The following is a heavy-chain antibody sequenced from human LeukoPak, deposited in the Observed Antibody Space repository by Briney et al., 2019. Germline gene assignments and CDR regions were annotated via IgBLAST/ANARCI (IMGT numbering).Heavy chain of an antibody. V-gene: IGHV4-59*11. CDR2: IYYSGST. J-gene: IGHJ6*03. Sequence: SETLSLTCTVSGGSISSHYWSWIRQPPGKGLEWIGYIYYSGSTNYNPSLKRRVTISVDTSKNQFSLKLSSVIAADTAVYYCARELSVTTDSYYYYYYMDVWGKGTTVTVSS. CDR3: ARELSVTTDSYYYYYYMDV. D-gene: IGHD4-11*01. CDR1: GGSISSHY.